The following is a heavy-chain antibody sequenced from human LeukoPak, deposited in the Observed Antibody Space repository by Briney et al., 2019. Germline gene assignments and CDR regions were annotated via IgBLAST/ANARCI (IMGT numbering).Heavy chain of an antibody. D-gene: IGHD2-15*01. CDR2: IYHSGST. V-gene: IGHV4-38-2*02. CDR3: AREGDCSGGSCYSRALDWFDP. CDR1: GYSISGGYY. J-gene: IGHJ5*02. Sequence: SETLSLTCAVSGYSISGGYYWGWIRQPPGKGLEWIGSIYHSGSTYYNPSLKSRVTISVDTSKNQFSLKLSSVTAADTAVYYCAREGDCSGGSCYSRALDWFDPWGQGTLVTVSS.